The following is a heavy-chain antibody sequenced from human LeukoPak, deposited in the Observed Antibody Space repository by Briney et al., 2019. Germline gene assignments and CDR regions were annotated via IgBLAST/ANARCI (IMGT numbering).Heavy chain of an antibody. V-gene: IGHV1-8*01. J-gene: IGHJ6*02. CDR3: ARWRIVAPLRYYYYGMDV. D-gene: IGHD2-15*01. CDR1: GYTFTSYD. Sequence: ASVKVSCKASGYTFTSYDINWVRQATGQGLEGMGWMNPNSGNTGYAQKFQGRVTMTRNTSISTAYMELSSLRSEDTAVYYCARWRIVAPLRYYYYGMDVWGQGTTVTVSS. CDR2: MNPNSGNT.